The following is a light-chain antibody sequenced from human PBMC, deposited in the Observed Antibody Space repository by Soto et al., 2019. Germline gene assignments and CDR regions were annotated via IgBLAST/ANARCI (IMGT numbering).Light chain of an antibody. V-gene: IGKV3-20*01. Sequence: EFVLTQSPGTLSLSPGERATHSCRASQSVSSSYLAWYQQKPGQAPRLLIYGASSRATGIPDRFSGSGSGTDFTLTISRLEPEDFAVYYCQQYGSSQTFGQGTKVDIK. J-gene: IGKJ1*01. CDR1: QSVSSSY. CDR2: GAS. CDR3: QQYGSSQT.